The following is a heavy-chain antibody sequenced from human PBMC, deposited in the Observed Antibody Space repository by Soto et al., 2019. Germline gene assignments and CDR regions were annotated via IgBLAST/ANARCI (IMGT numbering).Heavy chain of an antibody. CDR1: GYTFTNYA. J-gene: IGHJ2*01. Sequence: ASVKVSYKASGYTFTNYAIHWVRQAPGQRLEWMGWINAGNGNTRYSQKFQGRVTISRDTSASTAYMELSSLRSEDTAMYFCARSGYSSGWYHWYFDFWGRGTLVTVSS. CDR2: INAGNGNT. V-gene: IGHV1-3*01. CDR3: ARSGYSSGWYHWYFDF. D-gene: IGHD6-19*01.